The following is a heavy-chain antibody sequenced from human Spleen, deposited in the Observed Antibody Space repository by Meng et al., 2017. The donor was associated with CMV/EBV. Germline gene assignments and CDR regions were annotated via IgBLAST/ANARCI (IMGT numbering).Heavy chain of an antibody. D-gene: IGHD7-27*01. J-gene: IGHJ4*02. V-gene: IGHV3-13*03. CDR3: AKDQNWARDY. CDR1: GFTFSSYD. Sequence: GGSLRLSCAACGFTFSSYDMHWVRQATGKGLEWVSAIGTAGDTYYPGSVKGQFTISRENAKNTLYLQMNSLRPEDTAVYYCAKDQNWARDYWGQGTLVTVSS. CDR2: IGTAGDT.